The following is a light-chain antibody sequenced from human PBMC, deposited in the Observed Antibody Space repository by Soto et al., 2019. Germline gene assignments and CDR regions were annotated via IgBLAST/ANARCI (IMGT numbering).Light chain of an antibody. CDR2: AAS. J-gene: IGKJ1*01. CDR1: QGIAND. Sequence: DIQMTQSPSSLSASVGDRVTITCRASQGIANDLAWFQQKPGQVPKLLIYAASTLKSGVPSRFSGSGSGTDFTLIISSLQPEDVATYYCQKYNSAPQTFGPGTKVEIK. CDR3: QKYNSAPQT. V-gene: IGKV1-27*01.